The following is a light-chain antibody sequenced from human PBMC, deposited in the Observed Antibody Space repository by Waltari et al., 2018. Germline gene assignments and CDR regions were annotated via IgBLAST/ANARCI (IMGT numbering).Light chain of an antibody. CDR2: GSS. CDR3: QQYGSSHPFT. Sequence: EIVLTQSPGTLSLSPGERATLSCRASQTVTSAYLAWYQQKPGQAPRLLIYGSSSRATGIPDRFSGSGSATDFTLTISRLEPEDFAMYFCQQYGSSHPFTFGQGTKLEIK. J-gene: IGKJ2*01. V-gene: IGKV3-20*01. CDR1: QTVTSAY.